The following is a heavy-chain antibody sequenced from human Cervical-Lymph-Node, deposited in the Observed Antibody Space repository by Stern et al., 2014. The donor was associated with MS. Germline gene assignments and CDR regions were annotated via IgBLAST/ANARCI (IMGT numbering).Heavy chain of an antibody. CDR2: INPGGGST. CDR3: ARDNGGWSVDS. Sequence: QVQLVQSGAEVKKPGASVKVSCKAFGYTFTSNKMHWVRQAPGQGLECMGIINPGGGSTRYAQKLQGRVTMTRDTSTSTVYMELTSLRSEDTAVYSCARDNGGWSVDSWGQGTLVIVSS. CDR1: GYTFTSNK. D-gene: IGHD6-19*01. V-gene: IGHV1-46*01. J-gene: IGHJ4*02.